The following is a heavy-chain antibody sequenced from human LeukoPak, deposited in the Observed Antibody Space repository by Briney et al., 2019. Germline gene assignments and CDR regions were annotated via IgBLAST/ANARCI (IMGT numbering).Heavy chain of an antibody. Sequence: GGSLRLSCAASGFTFSSYWMSWVRQAPGKGLEWVANIKQDGSEKYYVDSVEGRFTISRDNAKNSLYLQMNSLRAEDTAVYYCARYCSGGSCSSYYYYGMDVWGKGTTVTVSS. J-gene: IGHJ6*04. CDR1: GFTFSSYW. V-gene: IGHV3-7*03. D-gene: IGHD2-15*01. CDR3: ARYCSGGSCSSYYYYGMDV. CDR2: IKQDGSEK.